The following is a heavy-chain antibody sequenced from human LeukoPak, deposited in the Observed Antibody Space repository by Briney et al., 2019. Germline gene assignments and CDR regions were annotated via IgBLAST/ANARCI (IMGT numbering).Heavy chain of an antibody. D-gene: IGHD3-22*01. Sequence: GGSLRLSCAASGFAFSSYAMSWVRQAPGKGLEWVSAISGSGGSTYYADSVKGRFTISRDNSKNTLYLQMNSLRAEDTAVYYCAKDAYYDSSGYYSSWGQGTLVTVSS. J-gene: IGHJ4*02. CDR2: ISGSGGST. V-gene: IGHV3-23*01. CDR1: GFAFSSYA. CDR3: AKDAYYDSSGYYSS.